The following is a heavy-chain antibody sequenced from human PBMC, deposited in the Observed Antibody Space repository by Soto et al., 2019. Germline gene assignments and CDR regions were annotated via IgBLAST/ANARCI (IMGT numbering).Heavy chain of an antibody. CDR3: ARADYPDYGGNAMDY. CDR2: IIPILGIA. D-gene: IGHD3-16*01. Sequence: QVQLVQSGAEVKKPGSSVKVSCKASGGTFSSYTISWVRQAPGQGLEWMGRIIPILGIATYAQKFQGRVTITADKSTSTAYMELSSLRSEDTAVYYCARADYPDYGGNAMDYWGQGTLVTVSS. J-gene: IGHJ4*02. V-gene: IGHV1-69*02. CDR1: GGTFSSYT.